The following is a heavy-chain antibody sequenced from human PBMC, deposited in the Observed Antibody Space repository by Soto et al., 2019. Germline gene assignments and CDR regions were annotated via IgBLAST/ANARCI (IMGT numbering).Heavy chain of an antibody. CDR3: ARRGPGTYFDY. Sequence: EVQLLDSGGGLVQPGGSLRLSCAASGFTFSSYAMNWVRQAPGKGLEWGSVISGSGDSTYYADSVKGRFTISRDNSKNTLYLQMNILRAEDTAVYYCARRGPGTYFDYWGQGTLVTVSS. V-gene: IGHV3-23*01. CDR2: ISGSGDST. D-gene: IGHD6-13*01. J-gene: IGHJ4*02. CDR1: GFTFSSYA.